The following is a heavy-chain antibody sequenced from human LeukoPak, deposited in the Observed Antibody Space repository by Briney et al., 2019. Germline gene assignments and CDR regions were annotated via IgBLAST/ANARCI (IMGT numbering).Heavy chain of an antibody. D-gene: IGHD3-9*01. CDR1: GYTFTSYY. V-gene: IGHV1-46*01. CDR3: ARMGGYYDILTGYYFDAFDI. J-gene: IGHJ3*02. CDR2: INPSGGST. Sequence: ASVKVSCKASGYTFTSYYMHWVRQAPGQGLGWMGIINPSGGSTSYAQKFQGRVTMTRDTSTSTVYMELSSLRSEDTAVYYCARMGGYYDILTGYYFDAFDIWGQGTMVTVSS.